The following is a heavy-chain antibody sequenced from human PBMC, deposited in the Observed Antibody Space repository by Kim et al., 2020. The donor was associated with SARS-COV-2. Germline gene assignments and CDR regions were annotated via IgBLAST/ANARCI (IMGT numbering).Heavy chain of an antibody. Sequence: GGSLRLSCTASGFTFSSYWMNWVRQAPGKGLEWVANIKRDGSEKYYVDSVEGRFTISRDNTENSLYLQMNRLRADDTGVYYCARGIAGDVWGQGTMVTGS. D-gene: IGHD6-13*01. V-gene: IGHV3-7*03. CDR3: ARGIAGDV. CDR1: GFTFSSYW. CDR2: IKRDGSEK. J-gene: IGHJ3*01.